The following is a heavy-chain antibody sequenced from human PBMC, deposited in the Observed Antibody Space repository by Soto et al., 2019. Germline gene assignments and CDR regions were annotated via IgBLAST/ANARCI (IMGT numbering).Heavy chain of an antibody. CDR2: IIPIFGTA. CDR3: ARGYTAMVIYFDY. J-gene: IGHJ4*02. Sequence: SVKVSCKASGGTFSSYAISWVRQAPGQGLEWMGGIIPIFGTANYAQKFQGRVTITADESTSTAYMELSSLRSEDTAVYYCARGYTAMVIYFDYWGQGTLVTVSS. CDR1: GGTFSSYA. V-gene: IGHV1-69*13. D-gene: IGHD5-18*01.